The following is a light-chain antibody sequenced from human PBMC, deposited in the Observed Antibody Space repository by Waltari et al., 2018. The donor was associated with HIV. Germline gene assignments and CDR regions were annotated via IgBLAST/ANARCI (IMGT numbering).Light chain of an antibody. CDR1: QSVNNN. J-gene: IGKJ1*01. Sequence: DIVMTQSPATLSVSPGERATLSCRASQSVNNNLASYQQKPGRAPRLLIYGASNRATGIPARFSGSGSRTEFTLTISRLQSEDFAVYYCQQYNNWPWTFGQGTKVEIK. CDR2: GAS. CDR3: QQYNNWPWT. V-gene: IGKV3-15*01.